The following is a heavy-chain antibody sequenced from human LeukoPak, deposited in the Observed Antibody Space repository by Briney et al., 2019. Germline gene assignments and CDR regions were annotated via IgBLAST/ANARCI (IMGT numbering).Heavy chain of an antibody. CDR1: GFPFSSYA. D-gene: IGHD3-3*01. V-gene: IGHV3-23*01. CDR2: ISGSGGST. Sequence: PGGSRGLSVEASGFPFSSYAISWFRRAPGKGLDWVSAISGSGGSTYYADSVKGRFTISRDNAKDTLYLQMSSLRDEDTAVYYCVSDLCGGDDQWGRGTLVTVSS. J-gene: IGHJ5*02. CDR3: VSDLCGGDDQ.